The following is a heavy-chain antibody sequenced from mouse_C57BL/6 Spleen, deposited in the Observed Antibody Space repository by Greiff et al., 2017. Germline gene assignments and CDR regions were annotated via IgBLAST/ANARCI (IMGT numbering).Heavy chain of an antibody. CDR1: GYTFTDYE. V-gene: IGHV1-15*01. CDR3: TRSSYYRDY. CDR2: IDPETGGT. D-gene: IGHD2-14*01. J-gene: IGHJ2*01. Sequence: QVQLKESGAELVRPGASVTLSCKASGYTFTDYEMHWVKQTPVHGLEWIGAIDPETGGTAYNQKFKGRAILTADKSSSTAYMELRSLTSEDSAVYYCTRSSYYRDYWGQGTTLPVSS.